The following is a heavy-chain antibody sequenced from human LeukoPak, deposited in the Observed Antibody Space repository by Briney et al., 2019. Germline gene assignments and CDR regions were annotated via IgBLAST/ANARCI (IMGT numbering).Heavy chain of an antibody. CDR3: ARDPGVAAAGTDPNFDY. CDR2: IIPIFGTA. D-gene: IGHD6-13*01. Sequence: GASVKVSCKASGGTCSSYAISWVRQAPGQGLEWMGGIIPIFGTANYAQKFQGRVPITADESTSTAYMELSSLRSEDTAVYYCARDPGVAAAGTDPNFDYWGQGTLVTVSS. J-gene: IGHJ4*02. V-gene: IGHV1-69*13. CDR1: GGTCSSYA.